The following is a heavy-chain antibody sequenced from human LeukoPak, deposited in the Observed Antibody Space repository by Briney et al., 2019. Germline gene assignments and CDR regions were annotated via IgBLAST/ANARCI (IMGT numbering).Heavy chain of an antibody. J-gene: IGHJ4*02. D-gene: IGHD1-26*01. CDR2: IYYSGST. V-gene: IGHV4-39*01. CDR3: ARAYSGSPSLWDY. Sequence: SETLSLTCTVSGGSISSSSYYWGWIRQPPGKGLVWIGSIYYSGSTYYNPSLKSRVTISVDTSKNQFSLKLSSVTAADTAVYYCARAYSGSPSLWDYWGQGTLVTVSS. CDR1: GGSISSSSYY.